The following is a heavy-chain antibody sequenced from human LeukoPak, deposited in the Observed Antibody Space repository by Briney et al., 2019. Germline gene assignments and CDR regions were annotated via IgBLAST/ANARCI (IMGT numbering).Heavy chain of an antibody. J-gene: IGHJ4*02. Sequence: GGSLRLSCAAPGFTFSSYAMHWVRQAPGKGLEWVAIISFGGSNKDYADSIKGRFTVSRDNSKNTLYLQMNSLRTEDTAVYFCAKERISPAGTYDYWGQGTLVAVSS. CDR1: GFTFSSYA. D-gene: IGHD6-13*01. CDR2: ISFGGSNK. CDR3: AKERISPAGTYDY. V-gene: IGHV3-30*04.